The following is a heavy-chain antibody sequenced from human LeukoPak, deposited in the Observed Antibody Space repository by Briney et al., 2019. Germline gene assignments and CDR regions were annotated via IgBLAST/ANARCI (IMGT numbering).Heavy chain of an antibody. V-gene: IGHV4-59*01. D-gene: IGHD1-26*01. Sequence: PSETLSLTCTVSGGSISSYHWSWIRQPPGKGLEWIGYIYYSGSTNYNPSLKSRVTISVDTSKNQFSLKLSSVTAADTAVYYCARSNVVGATRWFDPWGQGTLVTVSS. CDR2: IYYSGST. CDR3: ARSNVVGATRWFDP. J-gene: IGHJ5*02. CDR1: GGSISSYH.